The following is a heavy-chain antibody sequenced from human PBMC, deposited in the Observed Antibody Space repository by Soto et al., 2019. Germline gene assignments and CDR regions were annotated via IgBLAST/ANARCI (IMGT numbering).Heavy chain of an antibody. J-gene: IGHJ6*02. CDR3: ARDPVDIVATLNYYYYYGMDV. CDR2: IIPIFGTA. CDR1: GGTFSSYA. V-gene: IGHV1-69*13. Sequence: SVKVSCKASGGTFSSYAISWVRQAPGQGLEWMGGIIPIFGTANYAQKFQGRVTITADESTSTAYMELSSLRSEDTAVYYCARDPVDIVATLNYYYYYGMDVWGQ. D-gene: IGHD5-12*01.